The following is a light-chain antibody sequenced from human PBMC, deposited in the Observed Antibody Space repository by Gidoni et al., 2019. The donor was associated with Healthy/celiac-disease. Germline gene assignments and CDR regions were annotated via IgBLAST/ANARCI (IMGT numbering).Light chain of an antibody. J-gene: IGKJ2*01. CDR2: AAS. Sequence: DLQLTHSPSSLSASVGDRVTITCRASPSISSYLNWYPQKPGNAPKLLIYAASSLPSGVPSRFSGSGSGTDFTLTISSLQPEDFATYYCQQSYSTPYPFGQGTKLEIK. CDR1: PSISSY. CDR3: QQSYSTPYP. V-gene: IGKV1-39*01.